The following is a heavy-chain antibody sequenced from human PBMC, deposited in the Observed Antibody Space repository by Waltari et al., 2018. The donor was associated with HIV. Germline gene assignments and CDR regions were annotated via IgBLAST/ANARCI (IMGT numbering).Heavy chain of an antibody. J-gene: IGHJ4*02. CDR3: ASLPFGELFVDY. Sequence: QVQLQQWGAGLLKPSETLSLTCAVYGGSFSGYYWSWIRQPPGKGLEWIGEINHSGSTNYNPSLKSRVTISVDTSKNQFSLKLSSVTAADTAVYYCASLPFGELFVDYWGQGTLVTVSS. V-gene: IGHV4-34*01. D-gene: IGHD3-10*01. CDR2: INHSGST. CDR1: GGSFSGYY.